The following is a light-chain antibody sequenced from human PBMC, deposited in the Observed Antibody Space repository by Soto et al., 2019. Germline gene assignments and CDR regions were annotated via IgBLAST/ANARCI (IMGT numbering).Light chain of an antibody. V-gene: IGKV1D-13*01. Sequence: AIQMTQSPSSLSAPTGESVTLTCRASQSIGTNLNWYQQRPGKAPKLLIYAVSSLQSGVPSRFSGSGSGTDFTLTISSLQPEDVSTYYCQQFNNYPTFGQGTRLEIK. J-gene: IGKJ5*01. CDR1: QSIGTN. CDR3: QQFNNYPT. CDR2: AVS.